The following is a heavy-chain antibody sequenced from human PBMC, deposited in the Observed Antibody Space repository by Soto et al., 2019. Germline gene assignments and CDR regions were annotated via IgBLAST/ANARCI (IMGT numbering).Heavy chain of an antibody. J-gene: IGHJ4*01. CDR3: STESYSTMIVVRLGY. Sequence: CGSLRLSCAPARFTFSNAWINCVHKAPGKGLKWVGRIKGKTDGGTTDFVAPVIGRFAISRDDSKDMVYLQMNSLKTEDTGIYFCSTESYSTMIVVRLGYWGHGTL. CDR2: IKGKTDGGTT. CDR1: RFTFSNAW. V-gene: IGHV3-15*07. D-gene: IGHD3-22*01.